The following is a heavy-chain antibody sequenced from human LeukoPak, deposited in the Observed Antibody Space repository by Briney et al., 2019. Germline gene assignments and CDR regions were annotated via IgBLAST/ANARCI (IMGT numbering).Heavy chain of an antibody. CDR1: GYTLTSYG. J-gene: IGHJ5*02. D-gene: IGHD3-3*01. CDR3: ARDSTYYDFWSGHNWFDP. CDR2: ISAYNGNT. V-gene: IGHV1-18*01. Sequence: ASVKVSCKASGYTLTSYGISWVRQAPGQGLEWMGWISAYNGNTNYAQKLQGRVTMTTDTSTSTAYMELRSLRSDDTAVYYCARDSTYYDFWSGHNWFDPWGQGTLVTVSS.